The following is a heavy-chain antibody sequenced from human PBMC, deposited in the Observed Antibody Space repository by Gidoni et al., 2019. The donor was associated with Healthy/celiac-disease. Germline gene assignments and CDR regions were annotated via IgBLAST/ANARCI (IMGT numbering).Heavy chain of an antibody. Sequence: QVQLQESGPGLVKPSETLSLTCTVSGGSISSYDWSWIRQPAGKGLEWIGRIYTRGSTNYNPSLKSRVTMSVDTSKNQFSLKLSSVTAADTAVYYCARDGDYDSSGSMDYWGQGTLVTVSS. CDR3: ARDGDYDSSGSMDY. CDR2: IYTRGST. J-gene: IGHJ4*02. V-gene: IGHV4-4*07. CDR1: GGSISSYD. D-gene: IGHD3-22*01.